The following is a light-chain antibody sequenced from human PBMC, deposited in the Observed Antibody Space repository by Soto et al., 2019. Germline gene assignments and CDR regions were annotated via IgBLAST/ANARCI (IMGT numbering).Light chain of an antibody. V-gene: IGLV2-14*01. CDR3: GSYASSSTIL. J-gene: IGLJ2*01. Sequence: QSVLTQPASVSGSPGQSITLSCTGTSSDVGGYNYVSWYQQHPGKAPKLIIYEVSNRPSGISDRFSGSKSGNTASLTISGLQPEDEADYYCGSYASSSTILLGGGTKLTVL. CDR2: EVS. CDR1: SSDVGGYNY.